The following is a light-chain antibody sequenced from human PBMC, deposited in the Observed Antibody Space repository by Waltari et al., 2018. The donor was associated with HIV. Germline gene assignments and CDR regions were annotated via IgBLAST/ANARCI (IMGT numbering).Light chain of an antibody. CDR2: GKN. J-gene: IGLJ2*01. Sequence: SSELTPDPAVSVALGQTVRITCQGDSLRSSYASWYQQKPGQAPVLVIYGKNNRPSGIPDRFSGSSSGNTASLTITGAQAEDEADYYCNSRDSSGNHVVVGGGTKLTVL. CDR3: NSRDSSGNHVV. CDR1: SLRSSY. V-gene: IGLV3-19*01.